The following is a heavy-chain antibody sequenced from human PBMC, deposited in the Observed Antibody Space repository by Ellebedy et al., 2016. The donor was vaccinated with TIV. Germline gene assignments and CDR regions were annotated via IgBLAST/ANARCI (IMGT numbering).Heavy chain of an antibody. Sequence: ASVKVSCKASGYTFTNYALNWVRQAPGQGLEWMGWINTKTGSPTYAQGFTGRFVFSLDTSISTAYLQISSLKADDTAVYYCARDSPYCGTTNCYGGFDYWGQGTLVTVSS. CDR1: GYTFTNYA. D-gene: IGHD2-2*01. CDR2: INTKTGSP. J-gene: IGHJ4*02. CDR3: ARDSPYCGTTNCYGGFDY. V-gene: IGHV7-4-1*02.